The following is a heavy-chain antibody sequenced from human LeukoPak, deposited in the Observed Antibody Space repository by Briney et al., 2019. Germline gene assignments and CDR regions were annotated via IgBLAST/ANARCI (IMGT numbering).Heavy chain of an antibody. Sequence: ASVKVSCKASGYTFSYFGINWVRQAPGQGLEWVGWINCYNGNTNYAQKSEGRLTLTTDTVTSTVYMELGNLRYDDTAVYYCARGLDAAAGLANFVYWGQGTLVTVSS. CDR2: INCYNGNT. D-gene: IGHD6-25*01. J-gene: IGHJ4*02. V-gene: IGHV1-18*01. CDR1: GYTFSYFG. CDR3: ARGLDAAAGLANFVY.